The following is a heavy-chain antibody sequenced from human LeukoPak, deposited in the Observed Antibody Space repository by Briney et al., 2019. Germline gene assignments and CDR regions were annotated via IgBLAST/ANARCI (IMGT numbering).Heavy chain of an antibody. CDR3: AKGSAGHADDAFDI. V-gene: IGHV3-74*01. CDR1: GFTFSSHW. CDR2: INSDGSSI. D-gene: IGHD3-3*01. Sequence: PGGSLRLSCAASGFTFSSHWMHWVRQAPGKGLVWVSRINSDGSSISYADSVKGRFTISRDNAKNTLYLQMNSLRAEDTAVYYCAKGSAGHADDAFDIWGQGTMVTVSS. J-gene: IGHJ3*02.